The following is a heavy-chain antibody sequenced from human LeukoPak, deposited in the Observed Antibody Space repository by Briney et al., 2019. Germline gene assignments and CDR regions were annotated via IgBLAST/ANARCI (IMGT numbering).Heavy chain of an antibody. J-gene: IGHJ6*04. CDR2: ISSSSSYI. CDR3: ARDTPYYYGMDV. CDR1: GFTFSSYS. Sequence: PGGSLRLSCAASGFTFSSYSMNWVRQAPGKGLEWVSSISSSSSYIYHADSVKGRFTISRDNAKDSLYLQMNSLRAEDTAVYYCARDTPYYYGMDVWGKGTTVTVSS. V-gene: IGHV3-21*01.